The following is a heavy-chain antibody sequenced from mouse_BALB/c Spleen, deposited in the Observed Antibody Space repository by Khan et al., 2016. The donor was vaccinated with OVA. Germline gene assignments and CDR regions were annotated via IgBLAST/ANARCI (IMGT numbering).Heavy chain of an antibody. CDR1: GYTFTNYG. CDR2: INTYTGEP. CDR3: ARPPYFSYILVY. V-gene: IGHV9-3-1*01. J-gene: IGHJ4*01. Sequence: QIQLVQSGPELMKPGETVKISCKASGYTFTNYGMNWVRQSPGKGLKWMGWINTYTGEPSYADDFKGRFAFSLETSANTAYLQINNLTNEDTATYFCARPPYFSYILVYWGQGTSGSVSS. D-gene: IGHD2-10*01.